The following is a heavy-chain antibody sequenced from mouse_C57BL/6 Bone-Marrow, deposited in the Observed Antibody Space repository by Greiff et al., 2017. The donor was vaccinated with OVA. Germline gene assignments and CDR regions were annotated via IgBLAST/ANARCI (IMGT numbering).Heavy chain of an antibody. D-gene: IGHD3-2*02. J-gene: IGHJ4*01. CDR2: IDPSDSYT. V-gene: IGHV1-69*01. CDR1: GYTFTSYW. CDR3: ASDTGQATDYAMDY. Sequence: QVQLQQPGAELVMPGASVKLSCKASGYTFTSYWMHWVKQRPGQGLEWIGEIDPSDSYTNYNQKFKGKSTLTVDKSSSTAYMQLSSLTSEDSAVYYCASDTGQATDYAMDYWGQGTSVTVSS.